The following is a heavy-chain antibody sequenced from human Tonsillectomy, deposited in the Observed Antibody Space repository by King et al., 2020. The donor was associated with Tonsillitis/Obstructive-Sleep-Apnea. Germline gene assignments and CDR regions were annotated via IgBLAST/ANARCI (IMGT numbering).Heavy chain of an antibody. CDR3: ARGLGVVVPAAIRRKYNWFDP. Sequence: VQLQQWGAGLLKPSETLSLTCAVYGGSFSGYYWSWIRQPPGKGLEWIGEINHSGSTNYNPSLKSRVTISVDTSINQFSLKLNSVTAADTAVYYCARGLGVVVPAAIRRKYNWFDPWGQGTLVTVSS. V-gene: IGHV4-34*01. J-gene: IGHJ5*02. CDR1: GGSFSGYY. D-gene: IGHD2-2*02. CDR2: INHSGST.